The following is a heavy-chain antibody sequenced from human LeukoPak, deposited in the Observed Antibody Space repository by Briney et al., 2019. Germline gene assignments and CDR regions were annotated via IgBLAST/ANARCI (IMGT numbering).Heavy chain of an antibody. D-gene: IGHD6-13*01. CDR1: GYTFNSYD. Sequence: SVKVSCKTSGYTFNSYDINWVRQAPGQGLEWMGRIIPILGIANYAQKFQGRVTITADKSTSTAYMELSSLRSEDTAVYYCASGEAAAALLVGMDVWGQGTTVTVSS. CDR2: IIPILGIA. J-gene: IGHJ6*02. V-gene: IGHV1-69*04. CDR3: ASGEAAAALLVGMDV.